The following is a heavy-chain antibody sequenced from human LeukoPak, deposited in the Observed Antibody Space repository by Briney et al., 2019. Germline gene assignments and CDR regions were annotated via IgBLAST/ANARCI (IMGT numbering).Heavy chain of an antibody. CDR3: ARGKDIVVVPASDY. CDR2: ISYDGRNK. J-gene: IGHJ4*02. CDR1: GFSFSTYV. D-gene: IGHD2-2*01. V-gene: IGHV3-30*04. Sequence: GGSLRLSCAASGFSFSTYVLHWVRQAPGKGLEWVAAISYDGRNKDYADSVKGRFTISRDNAKNSLYLQMNSLRAEDTAVYYCARGKDIVVVPASDYWGQGTLVTVSS.